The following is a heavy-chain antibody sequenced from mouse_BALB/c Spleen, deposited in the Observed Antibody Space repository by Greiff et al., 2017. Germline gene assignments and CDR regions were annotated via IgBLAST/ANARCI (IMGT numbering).Heavy chain of an antibody. Sequence: QVQLQQSGAELMKPGASVKISCKATGYTFSSYWIEWVKQRPGHGLEWIGEILPGSGSTNYNEKFKGKATFTADTSSNTAYMQLSSLTSEDSAVYYCARAWGNYVNLFDYWGQGTTLTVSS. CDR2: ILPGSGST. CDR1: GYTFSSYW. CDR3: ARAWGNYVNLFDY. J-gene: IGHJ2*01. V-gene: IGHV1-9*01. D-gene: IGHD2-1*01.